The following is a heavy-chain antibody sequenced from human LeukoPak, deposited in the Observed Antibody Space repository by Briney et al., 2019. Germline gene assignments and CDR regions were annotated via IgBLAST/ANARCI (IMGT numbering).Heavy chain of an antibody. CDR3: ATDYSNYNSPQAY. CDR1: GGTFSSYA. CDR2: IIPILGIA. V-gene: IGHV1-69*04. J-gene: IGHJ4*02. Sequence: SVKVSCKASGGTFSSYAISWVRQAPGQGLEWMGRIIPILGIANYAQKFQGRVTITADKSTSTAYMELSSLRSEDTAVYYCATDYSNYNSPQAYWGQGTLVTVSS. D-gene: IGHD4-11*01.